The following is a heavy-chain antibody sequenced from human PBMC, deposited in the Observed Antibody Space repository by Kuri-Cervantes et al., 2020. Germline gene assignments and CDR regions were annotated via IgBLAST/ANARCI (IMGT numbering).Heavy chain of an antibody. CDR3: AKASTTVSSLDY. CDR1: GFTFSSYW. CDR2: IKQDGSEK. Sequence: RGSLRLSCAASGFTFSSYWMSWVRQAPGKGLEWVANIKQDGSEKYYVDSVKGRFTISRDNSKNTLYLQMNSLRAEDTAVYYCAKASTTVSSLDYRGQGTLVTVSS. D-gene: IGHD4-17*01. V-gene: IGHV3-7*01. J-gene: IGHJ4*02.